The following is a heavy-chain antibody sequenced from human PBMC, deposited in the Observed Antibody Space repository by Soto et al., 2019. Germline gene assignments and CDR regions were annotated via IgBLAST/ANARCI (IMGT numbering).Heavy chain of an antibody. J-gene: IGHJ3*02. Sequence: SETLSLTCTVSGGSIRSYYWSWIRQPPGKGLERIGYIYYSGSTNYNPSLKSRVTISVDTSKNQFSLKLSSVTAADTAVYYCARVWGGAFDIWGQGTMVTVSS. V-gene: IGHV4-59*01. CDR3: ARVWGGAFDI. CDR1: GGSIRSYY. D-gene: IGHD3-10*01. CDR2: IYYSGST.